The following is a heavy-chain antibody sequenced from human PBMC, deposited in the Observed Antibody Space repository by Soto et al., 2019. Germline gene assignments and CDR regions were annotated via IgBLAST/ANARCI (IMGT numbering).Heavy chain of an antibody. CDR1: GGTFSSYA. V-gene: IGHV1-69*06. D-gene: IGHD6-19*01. Sequence: QVQLVQSGAEVKKPGSSVKVSCKASGGTFSSYAISWVRQAPGQGLEWMGGIIPIFGTANYAQKFQGRVTITADKSTSTAYMELSSLRSEDTAVYYCAREGYSSGWYPLGYYYYYGMDVWGQGTTVTVSS. CDR3: AREGYSSGWYPLGYYYYYGMDV. J-gene: IGHJ6*02. CDR2: IIPIFGTA.